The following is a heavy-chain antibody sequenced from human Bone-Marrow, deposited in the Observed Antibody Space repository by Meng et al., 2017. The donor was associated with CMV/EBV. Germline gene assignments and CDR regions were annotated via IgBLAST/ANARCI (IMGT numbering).Heavy chain of an antibody. CDR1: GGTFSSYA. Sequence: SVKVSCKASGGTFSSYAISWVRQATGQGLEWMGGIIPILGIANYAQKFQGSVTITADKSTSTAYMELSSLGSEDTAVYDCARGESSTSCLDYWGQGTLVTVSS. V-gene: IGHV1-69*10. CDR2: IIPILGIA. D-gene: IGHD2-2*01. CDR3: ARGESSTSCLDY. J-gene: IGHJ4*02.